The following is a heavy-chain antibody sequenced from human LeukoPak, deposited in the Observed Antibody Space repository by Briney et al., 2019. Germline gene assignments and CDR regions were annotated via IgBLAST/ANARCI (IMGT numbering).Heavy chain of an antibody. Sequence: GASVKVSCKAFGYTFTDYYMYWVRQAPGQGLEWMGWINSNSGDTNYAQKFQGRVTMTRDTSISTVYMELSSLRYDDTAVYYCVRGVGAPNYFDYWGQGTLVTVSS. CDR3: VRGVGAPNYFDY. CDR2: INSNSGDT. J-gene: IGHJ4*02. D-gene: IGHD3-16*01. CDR1: GYTFTDYY. V-gene: IGHV1-2*02.